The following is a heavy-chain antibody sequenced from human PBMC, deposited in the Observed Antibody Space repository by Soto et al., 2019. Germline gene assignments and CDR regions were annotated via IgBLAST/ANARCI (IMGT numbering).Heavy chain of an antibody. CDR3: AGSIAATYYYGMDV. V-gene: IGHV4-31*03. CDR1: GGSISSGGYY. Sequence: SETLSLTCTVSGGSISSGGYYWSWIRQHPGKGLEWIGYIYYSGSTYYNPSLKSRVTISVDTSKNQFSLKLSSVTAADTAVYYCAGSIAATYYYGMDVWGQGTTVTVSS. D-gene: IGHD6-6*01. J-gene: IGHJ6*02. CDR2: IYYSGST.